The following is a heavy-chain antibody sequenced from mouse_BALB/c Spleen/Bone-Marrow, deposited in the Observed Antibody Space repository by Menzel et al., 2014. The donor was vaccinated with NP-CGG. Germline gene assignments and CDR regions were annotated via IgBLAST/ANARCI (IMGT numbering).Heavy chain of an antibody. CDR1: GYSFTTYW. Sequence: QVQLKESGPQLVRPGASVKISCKASGYSFTTYWMHWVKQRPGQGLEWIGMIDPSDSETILNQKFKDKATLTGDKSSGTAYMQLRSPTPEDSAVYYCTGGVLFAYWGQGTLVTVSA. V-gene: IGHV1S126*01. D-gene: IGHD2-14*01. J-gene: IGHJ3*01. CDR3: TGGVLFAY. CDR2: IDPSDSET.